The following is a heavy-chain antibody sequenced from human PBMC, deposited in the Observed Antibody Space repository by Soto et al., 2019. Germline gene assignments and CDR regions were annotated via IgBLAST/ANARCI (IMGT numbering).Heavy chain of an antibody. D-gene: IGHD2-8*02. CDR1: GGSFSGYY. CDR2: INHSGST. V-gene: IGHV4-34*01. CDR3: ARHYWSRSPHYWFDP. Sequence: SESLSLTCAVYGGSFSGYYWSWIRQPPGKGLEWIGEINHSGSTNYNPSLKSRVTISVDTSKNQSSLKLSSVTAADTAVYYCARHYWSRSPHYWFDPWGQGTLVTVSS. J-gene: IGHJ5*02.